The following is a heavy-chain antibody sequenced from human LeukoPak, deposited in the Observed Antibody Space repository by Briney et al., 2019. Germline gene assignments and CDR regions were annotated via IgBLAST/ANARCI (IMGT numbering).Heavy chain of an antibody. CDR2: IDGDGSTT. J-gene: IGHJ4*02. CDR1: GFTVSSNY. Sequence: GGSLRLSCAASGFTVSSNYMSWVRQAPGKGLVWVSRIDGDGSTTAYADSVKGRFTISRDNAKNTLYLQMNNLSAEDTAVYYCAKLHTSGWTSDYWGQGTLVTVSS. D-gene: IGHD6-19*01. CDR3: AKLHTSGWTSDY. V-gene: IGHV3-74*01.